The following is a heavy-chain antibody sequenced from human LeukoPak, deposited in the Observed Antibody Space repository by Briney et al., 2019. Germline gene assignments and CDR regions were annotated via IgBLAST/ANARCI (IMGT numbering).Heavy chain of an antibody. V-gene: IGHV3-30*04. CDR2: ISYDGSNK. J-gene: IGHJ4*02. D-gene: IGHD1-1*01. Sequence: VGSLRLSCAPSGFTFSIDAMHWVRPAPRKGLGWVVVISYDGSNKYYADSVKGRFTISRDNSKNTLYMQMNSLRAEDTAVYYCARDAELVTFDYWGQGTLVTVSS. CDR3: ARDAELVTFDY. CDR1: GFTFSIDA.